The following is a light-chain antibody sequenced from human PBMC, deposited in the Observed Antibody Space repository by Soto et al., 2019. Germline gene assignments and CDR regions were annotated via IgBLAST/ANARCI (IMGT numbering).Light chain of an antibody. V-gene: IGLV1-51*01. CDR1: SSNIGNNY. CDR3: GTWDSSLSAVV. Sequence: QSVLTQPPSVSAAPGQKVTISCSGSSSNIGNNYVSWYQHLPGTAPKLLIYDKSKRPSGIPDRFSGSKSGTSATLGITGLQTGDEADYYCGTWDSSLSAVVFGGGTKLTVL. J-gene: IGLJ2*01. CDR2: DKS.